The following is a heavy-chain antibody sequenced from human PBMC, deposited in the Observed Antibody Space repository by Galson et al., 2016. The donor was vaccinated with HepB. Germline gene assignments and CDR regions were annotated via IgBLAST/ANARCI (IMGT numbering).Heavy chain of an antibody. V-gene: IGHV5-51*03. Sequence: QSGAEVKKPGESLKISCKGSGYSFTRYWIGWVRQMPGKGLEWMGIIYPGDSDTRYSPSFQGKVTISADKSISTAYLQWSSLKASDTAMYYCAGRCAGDCSGAHAIDIWGRGTMVTFSS. CDR1: GYSFTRYW. J-gene: IGHJ3*02. CDR2: IYPGDSDT. CDR3: AGRCAGDCSGAHAIDI. D-gene: IGHD2-21*02.